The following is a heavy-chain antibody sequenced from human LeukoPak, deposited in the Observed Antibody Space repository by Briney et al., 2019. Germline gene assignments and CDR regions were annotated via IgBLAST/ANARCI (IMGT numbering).Heavy chain of an antibody. V-gene: IGHV4-34*01. CDR2: INHSGST. CDR3: ARGYDILTGYTRSFDY. J-gene: IGHJ4*02. Sequence: PSETLSLTCAVYGGSFSGYYRSWIRQPPGKGLEWIGEINHSGSTNYNPSLKSRVTISVDTSKNQFSLKLSSVTAADTAVYYCARGYDILTGYTRSFDYWGQGTLVTVSS. D-gene: IGHD3-9*01. CDR1: GGSFSGYY.